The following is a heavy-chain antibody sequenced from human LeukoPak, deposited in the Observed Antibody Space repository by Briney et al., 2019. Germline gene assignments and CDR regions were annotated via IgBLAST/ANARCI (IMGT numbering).Heavy chain of an antibody. CDR1: GFTFSSYG. J-gene: IGHJ4*02. CDR3: VKGFDF. Sequence: GGSLRLSCAASGFTFSSYGMAWVRQAPGKGLYCVSVITGSGDSTYYADSVKGRFTISRDNSENTLYLQMNSLRAEDTATYYCVKGFDFWGQGTLVTVSS. CDR2: ITGSGDST. V-gene: IGHV3-23*01.